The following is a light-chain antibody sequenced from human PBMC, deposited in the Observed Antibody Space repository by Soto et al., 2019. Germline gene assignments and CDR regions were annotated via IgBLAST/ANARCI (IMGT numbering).Light chain of an antibody. CDR1: SSNIGRDT. J-gene: IGLJ3*02. CDR2: SNN. Sequence: QAVVTQPPSASGTPGQRVTISCSGSSSNIGRDTVNWYQQLPGTAPKLLIYSNNQRPSGVPDRFSGSKSGTSASLAISGLQSEDEADYYCAVWDGSLNGWVFGGGTQLTVL. CDR3: AVWDGSLNGWV. V-gene: IGLV1-44*01.